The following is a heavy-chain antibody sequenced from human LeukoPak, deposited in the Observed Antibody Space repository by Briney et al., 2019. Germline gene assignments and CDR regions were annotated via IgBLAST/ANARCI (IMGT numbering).Heavy chain of an antibody. CDR2: ISYDGSNK. J-gene: IGHJ4*02. CDR3: ARVTLGYFDY. Sequence: PGGSLRLSCAASGFTFSSYAMHWVRQAPGKGLEWVAVISYDGSNKYYADSVKGRFTISRDNSKNTLYLQMNSLRAEDTAVYYCARVTLGYFDYWGQGTLVTVSS. V-gene: IGHV3-30*04. CDR1: GFTFSSYA. D-gene: IGHD1-26*01.